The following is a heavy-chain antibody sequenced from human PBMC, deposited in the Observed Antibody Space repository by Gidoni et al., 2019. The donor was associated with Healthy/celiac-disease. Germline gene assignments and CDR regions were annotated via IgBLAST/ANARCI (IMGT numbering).Heavy chain of an antibody. V-gene: IGHV3-23*01. CDR1: GFTFSSYA. Sequence: VQLLESGGGLVQPGGSMRLSCAASGFTFSSYAMSWVRQAPGKGLEWVSAIRGSGGSTYCADAVKGRFTISRDNSKNTLYLQMNSLRAEDTAVYYCAKDIWGLQFHFDYGGQGTLVTVSS. J-gene: IGHJ4*02. D-gene: IGHD4-4*01. CDR2: IRGSGGST. CDR3: AKDIWGLQFHFDY.